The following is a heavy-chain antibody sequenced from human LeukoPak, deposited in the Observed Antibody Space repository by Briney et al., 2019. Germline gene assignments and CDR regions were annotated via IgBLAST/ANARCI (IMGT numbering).Heavy chain of an antibody. V-gene: IGHV3-48*01. CDR2: ISSSSSTI. D-gene: IGHD3-16*01. J-gene: IGHJ4*02. Sequence: QSGGSLRLSCAASGFTFSIYSMNWVRQAPGKGLEWVSYISSSSSTIHYVDSVKGRFTISRDDAKNSLYLQMNNLRAEDTAVYYCARDLYPGYWGQGTLSPSPQ. CDR1: GFTFSIYS. CDR3: ARDLYPGY.